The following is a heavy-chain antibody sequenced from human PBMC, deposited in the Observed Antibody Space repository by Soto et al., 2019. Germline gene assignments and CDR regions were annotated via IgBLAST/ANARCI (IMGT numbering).Heavy chain of an antibody. V-gene: IGHV1-3*01. Sequence: QVQLVQSGAEVKKPGASVKVSCKASGYTFTSYAMHWVRQAPGQRLEWMGWINAGNGNRKYSQKFQGRVTITRETSASTAYMELSSLRSEDTAVYYCARDVGGNDYWGQGTLVTVSS. D-gene: IGHD2-15*01. CDR1: GYTFTSYA. CDR2: INAGNGNR. J-gene: IGHJ4*02. CDR3: ARDVGGNDY.